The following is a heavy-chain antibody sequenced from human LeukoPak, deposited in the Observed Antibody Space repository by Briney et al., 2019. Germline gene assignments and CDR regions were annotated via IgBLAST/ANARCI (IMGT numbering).Heavy chain of an antibody. D-gene: IGHD2-21*02. CDR3: ARGAYCGGDCWDYYYYMDV. CDR2: ITSTGSYT. Sequence: PGGSLRLSCAASGFTFSSYNMNWVRQAPGKGLEWVSSITSTGSYTFYADSVKGRFTISRDNAKNSLYLQMNSLRAEDTAVYYCARGAYCGGDCWDYYYYMDVWGKGTTVTISS. CDR1: GFTFSSYN. J-gene: IGHJ6*03. V-gene: IGHV3-21*01.